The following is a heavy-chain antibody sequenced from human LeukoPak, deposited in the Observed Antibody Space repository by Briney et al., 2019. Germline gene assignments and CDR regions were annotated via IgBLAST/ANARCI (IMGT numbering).Heavy chain of an antibody. CDR1: EYRFTKEW. CDR3: ARPYDSNGRLDY. Sequence: GESLKISCKASEYRFTKEWIAWVRQMPGKGLEWMGIIYPGDSDTRHSPSLQGQVTISADESISTAYLQWSSLKASDTAMYYCARPYDSNGRLDYWGQGTLVTVSS. J-gene: IGHJ4*02. V-gene: IGHV5-51*01. CDR2: IYPGDSDT. D-gene: IGHD3-22*01.